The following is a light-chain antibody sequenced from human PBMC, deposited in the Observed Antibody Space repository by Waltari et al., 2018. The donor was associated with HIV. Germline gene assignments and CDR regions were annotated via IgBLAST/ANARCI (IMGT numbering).Light chain of an antibody. J-gene: IGLJ2*01. CDR1: SIRSYY. Sequence: SSALTQDPAVSVALGQTVRITCQGHSIRSYYACSYQQKPGKAPVLVIYGKNNRPSGIPDRFSGSSSVNTASLTITGAQAEDEADYYCNSRDSSGNPNVVFGGGTKLTVL. CDR3: NSRDSSGNPNVV. V-gene: IGLV3-19*01. CDR2: GKN.